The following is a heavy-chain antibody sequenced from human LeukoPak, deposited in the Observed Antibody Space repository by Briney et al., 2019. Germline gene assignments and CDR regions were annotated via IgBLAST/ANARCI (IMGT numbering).Heavy chain of an antibody. CDR3: ARQPPTIFGVVNNYYYYYMDV. CDR2: IYYSGST. CDR1: GGSISSSSYY. D-gene: IGHD3-3*01. J-gene: IGHJ6*03. Sequence: SETLSLTCTVSGGSISSSSYYWGWIRQPPGKGLEWIGSIYYSGSTYYNPSLKSRVPISVDTSKNQFSLKLSSVTAADTAVYYCARQPPTIFGVVNNYYYYYMDVWGKGTTVTVSS. V-gene: IGHV4-39*01.